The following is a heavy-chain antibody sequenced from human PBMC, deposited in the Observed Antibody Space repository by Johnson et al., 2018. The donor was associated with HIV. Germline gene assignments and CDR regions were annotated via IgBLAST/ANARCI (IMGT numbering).Heavy chain of an antibody. D-gene: IGHD3-10*01. J-gene: IGHJ3*02. CDR2: ISYDGSNK. CDR1: GFTFSSYA. CDR3: ARDDGSGIRVKGAFDI. Sequence: QMLLVESGGGLVKPGGSLRLSCAASGFTFSSYAMHWVRQAPGKGLEWVAVISYDGSNKYYADSVRGRFTISRDNSKNTLYLQMNSRRAEDTAVYYCARDDGSGIRVKGAFDIWGQGTWVAVSS. V-gene: IGHV3-30-3*01.